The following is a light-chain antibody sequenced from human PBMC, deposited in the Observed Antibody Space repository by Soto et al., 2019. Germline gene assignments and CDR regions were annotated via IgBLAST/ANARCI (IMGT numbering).Light chain of an antibody. Sequence: DIQMTQSPSTLSASVGDRVTITCRASQSISGWLAWYQQKPGKAPKVMIYKASTLESGVPSRFSGSGSGTEFTLTISGLQADDFATYYCQHYNNYSPTFGQGTKVEIK. CDR1: QSISGW. CDR2: KAS. CDR3: QHYNNYSPT. J-gene: IGKJ1*01. V-gene: IGKV1-5*03.